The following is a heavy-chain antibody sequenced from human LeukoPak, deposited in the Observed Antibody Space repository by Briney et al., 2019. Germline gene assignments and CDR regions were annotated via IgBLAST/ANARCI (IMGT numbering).Heavy chain of an antibody. Sequence: GGSLRLSCAASGFTFSTYLIHWVRQAPGKGLVWVSRINTDGSITTYADSVKGRFTISRDNAKNTLYLQMNSLRDEDTAVYYCASLGTLVPWGQGTLVTVSS. CDR3: ASLGTLVP. V-gene: IGHV3-74*03. D-gene: IGHD3-9*01. CDR2: INTDGSIT. J-gene: IGHJ5*02. CDR1: GFTFSTYL.